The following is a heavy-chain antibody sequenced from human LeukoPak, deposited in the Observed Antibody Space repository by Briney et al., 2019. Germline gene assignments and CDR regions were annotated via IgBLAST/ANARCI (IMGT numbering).Heavy chain of an antibody. V-gene: IGHV3-48*02. Sequence: GGSLRLSCAASGFTFSSYSMNWVRQAPGKGLEWVSYISSSSSTIYYADSVKGRFTISRDNAKSSLYLQMNSLRDEDTAVYYCARDAQLWGVMYNWFDPWGQGTLVTVSS. CDR3: ARDAQLWGVMYNWFDP. J-gene: IGHJ5*02. D-gene: IGHD5-18*01. CDR2: ISSSSSTI. CDR1: GFTFSSYS.